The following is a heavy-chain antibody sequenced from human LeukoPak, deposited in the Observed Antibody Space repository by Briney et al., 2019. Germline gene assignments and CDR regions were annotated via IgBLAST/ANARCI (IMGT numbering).Heavy chain of an antibody. J-gene: IGHJ6*04. D-gene: IGHD3-10*02. V-gene: IGHV3-20*04. CDR2: INWNGGST. CDR3: AELGITMIGGV. Sequence: RTGGSLRLSCAASGFTFDDYGMSWVRQAPGKGLEWVSGINWNGGSTGYADSVKGRFTISRDKAKNSLYLQMNSLRAEDTAVYYCAELGITMIGGVWGKGTTVTISS. CDR1: GFTFDDYG.